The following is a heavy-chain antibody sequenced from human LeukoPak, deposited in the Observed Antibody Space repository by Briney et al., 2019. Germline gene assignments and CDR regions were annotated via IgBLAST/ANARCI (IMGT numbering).Heavy chain of an antibody. V-gene: IGHV3-30-3*01. D-gene: IGHD2-2*01. CDR2: ISYDGSNK. Sequence: TGGSLRLSCAASGFTFSSYAMHWVRQAPGKGLEWVAVISYDGSNKYYADSVKGRLTISRDNSKNTLYLQMNSLRAEDTAVYYCAPARGYCSSTSCYSEAFDIWGQGTMVTVSS. CDR3: APARGYCSSTSCYSEAFDI. J-gene: IGHJ3*02. CDR1: GFTFSSYA.